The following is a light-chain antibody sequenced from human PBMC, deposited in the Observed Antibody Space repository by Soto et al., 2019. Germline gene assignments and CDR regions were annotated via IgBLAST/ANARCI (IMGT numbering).Light chain of an antibody. J-gene: IGLJ1*01. CDR2: GNT. CDR3: QHYESSLSGYV. CDR1: NSNIGAGYD. V-gene: IGLV1-40*01. Sequence: QSVLTQPPSVSGAPGQRVTISCTGSNSNIGAGYDVHWYQQLPGTAPKLLIYGNTNRPSGVPDRFSGSKSDTSASLAITGLQAEDEAVYYCQHYESSLSGYVFGTGTKVTVL.